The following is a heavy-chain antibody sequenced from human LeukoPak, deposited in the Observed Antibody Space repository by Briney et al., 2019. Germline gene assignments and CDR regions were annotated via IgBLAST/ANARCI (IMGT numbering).Heavy chain of an antibody. J-gene: IGHJ3*02. Sequence: SVKVSCKASGGTFSSYAISWVRQAPGQGLEWMGGIIPIFGTANYAQKFQGRVTITADESTSTAYMELSSLRSEDTAVYYCARDRDGSGTSAFDIWGQGTMVTVSS. CDR3: ARDRDGSGTSAFDI. V-gene: IGHV1-69*01. CDR1: GGTFSSYA. D-gene: IGHD3-10*01. CDR2: IIPIFGTA.